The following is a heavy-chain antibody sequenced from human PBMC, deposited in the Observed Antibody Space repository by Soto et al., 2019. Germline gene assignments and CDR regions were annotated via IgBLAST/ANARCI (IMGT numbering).Heavy chain of an antibody. Sequence: QAQLVESGGGMVQPGRSLRLSCVASGVTFNRYAMHWVRQAPGKGLELVAVISYDGSNKYYADSVKGRFTISRDNSNNTLYLQMNTLKAEDSAVYYCARDHQYQLPSDVWGQGTTVTVS. CDR2: ISYDGSNK. CDR3: ARDHQYQLPSDV. CDR1: GVTFNRYA. V-gene: IGHV3-30*04. J-gene: IGHJ6*02. D-gene: IGHD2-2*01.